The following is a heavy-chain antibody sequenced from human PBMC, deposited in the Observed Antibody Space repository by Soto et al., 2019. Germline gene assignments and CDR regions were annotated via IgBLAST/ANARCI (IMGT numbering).Heavy chain of an antibody. V-gene: IGHV3-23*01. Sequence: GGSLRLYCVTSGFTFSSNTMNWVRQDQGKRLEWVSAISGSGDSTYYADSVKGRFTISRDNSKNTPYLQLNSLRADDTAVYYCARPPLVGYYYYYGMDVWGQGTTVTVSS. J-gene: IGHJ6*02. D-gene: IGHD1-26*01. CDR1: GFTFSSNT. CDR3: ARPPLVGYYYYYGMDV. CDR2: ISGSGDST.